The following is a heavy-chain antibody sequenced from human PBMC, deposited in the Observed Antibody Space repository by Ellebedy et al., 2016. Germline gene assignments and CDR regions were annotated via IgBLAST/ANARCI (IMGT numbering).Heavy chain of an antibody. V-gene: IGHV1-24*01. CDR2: FDPEDGET. J-gene: IGHJ6*02. CDR1: GYTLTELS. Sequence: ASVKVSCKVSGYTLTELSMHWVRQAPGKGLEWMGGFDPEDGETIYAQKFQGRVTMTEDTSTDTAYMELSSLRSEDTAVYYCATDLHGDYVYYYGMDVWGQGTTVTVPS. D-gene: IGHD4-17*01. CDR3: ATDLHGDYVYYYGMDV.